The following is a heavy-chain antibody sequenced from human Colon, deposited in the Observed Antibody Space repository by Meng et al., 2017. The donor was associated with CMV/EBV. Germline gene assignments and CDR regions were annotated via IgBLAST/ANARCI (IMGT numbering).Heavy chain of an antibody. J-gene: IGHJ4*02. CDR2: IHGDNTD. CDR1: RFSLSTITGC. V-gene: IGHV2-5*02. Sequence: HIPRKESGPTRVKPTQPRTLTCFFSRFSLSTITGCFGWILQPPGKALEGLALIHGDNTDGYNPSLSNRLTVTRDTSKNQVILTLTNVSPVDTGTDFCVQRHSSSTGEDYWGQGTLVTVSS. CDR3: VQRHSSSTGEDY. D-gene: IGHD6-6*01.